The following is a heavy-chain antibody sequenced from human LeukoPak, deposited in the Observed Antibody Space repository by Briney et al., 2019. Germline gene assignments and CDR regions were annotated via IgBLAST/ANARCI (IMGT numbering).Heavy chain of an antibody. J-gene: IGHJ4*02. CDR3: ARMRVGGYFDY. CDR2: ISSSISYI. D-gene: IGHD1-26*01. V-gene: IGHV3-21*01. Sequence: GGSLRLSCAASGFTFSSYSMNWVRKAPGKGLEWVSSISSSISYIYYADSVKGRFTISRDNAKNSLYLQMNSLRAEDTAVYYCARMRVGGYFDYWGQGTLVTVSS. CDR1: GFTFSSYS.